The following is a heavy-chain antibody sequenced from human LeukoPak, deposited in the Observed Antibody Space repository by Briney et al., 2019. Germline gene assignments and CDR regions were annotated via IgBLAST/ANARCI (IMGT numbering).Heavy chain of an antibody. CDR1: GGSISSYY. CDR2: IYYSGST. V-gene: IGHV4-59*12. D-gene: IGHD3-22*01. J-gene: IGHJ4*02. Sequence: SETLSLTCTVSGGSISSYYWSWIRQPPGKGLEWIGYIYYSGSTNYNPSLKSRVTISVGTSKNQFSLKLSSVTAADTAVYYCARDTYYYDSSGYWADYWGQGTLVTVSS. CDR3: ARDTYYYDSSGYWADY.